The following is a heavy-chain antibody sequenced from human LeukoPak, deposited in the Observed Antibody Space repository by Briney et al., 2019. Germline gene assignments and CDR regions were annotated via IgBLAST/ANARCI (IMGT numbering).Heavy chain of an antibody. CDR1: GGSISRYY. D-gene: IGHD6-6*01. CDR3: ARVRIAARRRPYYFDY. V-gene: IGHV4-59*12. J-gene: IGHJ4*02. CDR2: IYYSGST. Sequence: SQTLSLTCAVSGGSISRYYWSWIPQPPGKALEGIGYIYYSGSTNYNPSLKSRVTISVDTSKNQFSLKLSSVTAAETAVYYCARVRIAARRRPYYFDYWGQGTLVTVSS.